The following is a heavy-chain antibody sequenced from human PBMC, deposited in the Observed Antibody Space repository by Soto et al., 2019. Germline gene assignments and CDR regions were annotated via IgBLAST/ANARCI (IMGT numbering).Heavy chain of an antibody. J-gene: IGHJ4*02. CDR1: GFTFSNYA. CDR3: AKERLARGIDY. V-gene: IGHV3-23*01. D-gene: IGHD3-10*01. Sequence: EVQLLDSGGGLVQPGGSLRLSCAASGFTFSNYAMSWVRQAPGKGLDWVSTISGAGSNTYYADSVKGRFSISIDNSKNMAYLEMKNLRAEDTAVYYCAKERLARGIDYWGQGTLVTVSS. CDR2: ISGAGSNT.